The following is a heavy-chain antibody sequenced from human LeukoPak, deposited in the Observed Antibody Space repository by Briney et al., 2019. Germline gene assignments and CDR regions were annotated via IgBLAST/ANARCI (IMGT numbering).Heavy chain of an antibody. D-gene: IGHD4-11*01. V-gene: IGHV4-61*02. J-gene: IGHJ5*02. CDR3: AGSKKHNWFDP. CDR1: GGSISSSSYY. CDR2: VYTTGTT. Sequence: SETLSLTCTVSGGSISSSSYYWTWIRQPAGKGLEWIGRVYTTGTTNYNPSLKSRVTMSVDTSENQFSLKLSSVTAAGTAVYYCAGSKKHNWFDPWGQGTLVTVSS.